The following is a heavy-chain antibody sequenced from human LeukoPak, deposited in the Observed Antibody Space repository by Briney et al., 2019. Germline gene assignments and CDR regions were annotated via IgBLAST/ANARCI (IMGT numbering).Heavy chain of an antibody. CDR2: FDPEDGET. CDR1: GYTLTELS. J-gene: IGHJ4*02. D-gene: IGHD6-6*01. Sequence: ASVKVSCKVSGYTLTELSMHWVRQAPGKGLEWMGGFDPEDGETFYAQKFQGRVTMTRDMSTSTVYMELSSLRSEDTAVYYCAREVAALDYWGQGTLVTVSS. V-gene: IGHV1-24*01. CDR3: AREVAALDY.